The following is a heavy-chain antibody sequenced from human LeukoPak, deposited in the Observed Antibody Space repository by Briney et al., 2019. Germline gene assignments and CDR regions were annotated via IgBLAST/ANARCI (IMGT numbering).Heavy chain of an antibody. D-gene: IGHD3-16*02. J-gene: IGHJ6*03. CDR3: AGGKITFGGVIVDYYYYYMDV. V-gene: IGHV1-8*03. CDR2: MNPNSGNT. Sequence: GASVKVSCKASGYTFTSYDINWVRQATGQGLEWMGWMNPNSGNTGYAQKFQGRVTITRNTSISTAYMELSSLRSEDTAVYYCAGGKITFGGVIVDYYYYYMDVWGKGTTVTVSS. CDR1: GYTFTSYD.